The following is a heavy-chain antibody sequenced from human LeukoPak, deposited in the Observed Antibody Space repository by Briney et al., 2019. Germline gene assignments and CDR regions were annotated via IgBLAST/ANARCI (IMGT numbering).Heavy chain of an antibody. V-gene: IGHV4-59*01. J-gene: IGHJ3*02. CDR2: IYYSGST. CDR3: ARYIPRWGYCSSTSCPDAFGI. Sequence: PSETLSLTCTVSGGSISSYYWSWIRQPPGKGLEWIGYIYYSGSTNYNPSLKSRVTISVDTSKNQFSLKLSSVTAADTAVYYCARYIPRWGYCSSTSCPDAFGIWGQGTMVTVSS. D-gene: IGHD2-2*01. CDR1: GGSISSYY.